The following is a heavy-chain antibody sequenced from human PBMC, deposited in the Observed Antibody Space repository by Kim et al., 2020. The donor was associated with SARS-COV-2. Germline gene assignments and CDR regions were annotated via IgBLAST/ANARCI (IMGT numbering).Heavy chain of an antibody. Sequence: GNGNTIYSQKFLGRVTFTTDTSASTAYMELSFLRSEDSAVYYCLGGFYFDYWGQGTLVTVSS. V-gene: IGHV1-3*01. CDR2: GNGNT. CDR3: LGGFYFDY. D-gene: IGHD3-16*01. J-gene: IGHJ4*02.